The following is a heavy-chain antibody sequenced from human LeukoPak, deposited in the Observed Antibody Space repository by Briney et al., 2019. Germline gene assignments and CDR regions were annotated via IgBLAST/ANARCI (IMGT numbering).Heavy chain of an antibody. V-gene: IGHV3-21*01. CDR3: AELGITMIGGV. J-gene: IGHJ6*04. Sequence: GGSLRLSCAASGFTFNSYSMNWVRQAPGKGLEWVSSISSSSSYLYYADSVEGRFTISRDNAKNSLYLQMNSLRAEDTAVYYCAELGITMIGGVWGKGTTVTISS. CDR1: GFTFNSYS. D-gene: IGHD3-10*02. CDR2: ISSSSSYL.